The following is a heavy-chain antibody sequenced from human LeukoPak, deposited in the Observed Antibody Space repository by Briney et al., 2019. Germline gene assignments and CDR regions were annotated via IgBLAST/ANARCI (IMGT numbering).Heavy chain of an antibody. V-gene: IGHV3-30*18. J-gene: IGHJ4*02. CDR1: GFTFSSYG. D-gene: IGHD6-13*01. CDR2: ISYDGSNK. CDR3: AKDEGITGRPRGPDY. Sequence: GGSLRLSCAVSGFTFSSYGMHWVRQAPGKGLEWVAVISYDGSNKYYIDSVKGRFTISRDNSKNTLYLQMNSLRPEDTAVYYCAKDEGITGRPRGPDYWGQGTLVTVSS.